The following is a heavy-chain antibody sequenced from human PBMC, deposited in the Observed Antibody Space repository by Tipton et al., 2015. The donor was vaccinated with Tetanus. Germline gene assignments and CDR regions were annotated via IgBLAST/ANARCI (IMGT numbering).Heavy chain of an antibody. D-gene: IGHD5/OR15-5a*01. J-gene: IGHJ4*02. CDR3: ARLREIVSRSGWAFDY. V-gene: IGHV4-31*02. CDR1: GGSISSGGYF. CDR2: IYYSGNT. Sequence: GLVKPSETLSLTCSVSGGSISSGGYFWNWVRQHPGKGLEWIGYIYYSGNTYINPSLKSRVTMSVDTSKKDFSVRLGSVTAADTAVYYCARLREIVSRSGWAFDYWGQGILVTVSS.